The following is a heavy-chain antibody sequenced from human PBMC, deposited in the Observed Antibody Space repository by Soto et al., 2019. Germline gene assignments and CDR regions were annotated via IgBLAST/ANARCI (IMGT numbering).Heavy chain of an antibody. CDR3: ARHGGFCTTTTCHEYFQY. CDR1: GDSINRSPYY. Sequence: QLRLQESGPGLVKPSETLSLACSVSGDSINRSPYYWDWIRQSPGKGLEWIGSIYETGRTNHNPLLKSRVTMTVDTSRNQFSLKLSSVIAADTAVYYCARHGGFCTTTTCHEYFQYWGQGALVTVTS. J-gene: IGHJ1*01. CDR2: IYETGRT. V-gene: IGHV4-39*01. D-gene: IGHD2-2*01.